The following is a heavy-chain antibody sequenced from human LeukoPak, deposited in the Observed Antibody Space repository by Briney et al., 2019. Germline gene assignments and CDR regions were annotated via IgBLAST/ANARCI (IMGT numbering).Heavy chain of an antibody. CDR2: IYSGSST. CDR1: GFAVSSNY. CDR3: ARDYECNGGSCYSMFDS. V-gene: IGHV3-53*01. J-gene: IGHJ4*02. Sequence: GGSLRLSCAVSGFAVSSNYISWLRQAPGKGLEWVSVIYSGSSTYYADSVKGRFTISRDKSKNTVFLQMNNLRAEDTAVYYCARDYECNGGSCYSMFDSWGQGTLVTASS. D-gene: IGHD2-15*01.